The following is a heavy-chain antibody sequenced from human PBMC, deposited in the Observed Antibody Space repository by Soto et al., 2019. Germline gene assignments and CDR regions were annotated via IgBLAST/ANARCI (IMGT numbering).Heavy chain of an antibody. CDR3: AREVLTGTTSYYGMDV. CDR1: GGTFSSYA. CDR2: IIPIFGTA. V-gene: IGHV1-69*13. Sequence: SVKVSCKASGGTFSSYAISWVRQAPGQGLEWMGGIIPIFGTANYTQKFQGRVTITADESTSTAYMELSSLRSEDTAVYYCAREVLTGTTSYYGMDVWGQGTTVTVSS. J-gene: IGHJ6*02. D-gene: IGHD1-7*01.